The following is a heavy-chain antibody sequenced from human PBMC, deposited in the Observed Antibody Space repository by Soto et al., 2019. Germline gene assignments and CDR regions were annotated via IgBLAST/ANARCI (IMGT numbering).Heavy chain of an antibody. CDR3: ARPANDYGDSYYFPYAFDI. CDR2: IYYSGST. CDR1: GGSISSYY. J-gene: IGHJ3*02. V-gene: IGHV4-59*08. D-gene: IGHD4-17*01. Sequence: PSETLSLTCTVSGGSISSYYWSWIRQPPGKGLEWIGYIYYSGSTNYNPSLKSRVTISVDTSKNQFSLKLSSVTAADTAVYYCARPANDYGDSYYFPYAFDIWGQGTMVTVS.